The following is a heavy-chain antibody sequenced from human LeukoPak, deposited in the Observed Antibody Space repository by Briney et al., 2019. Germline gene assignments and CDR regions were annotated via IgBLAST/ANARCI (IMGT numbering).Heavy chain of an antibody. CDR1: GFTFSSYA. D-gene: IGHD2-15*01. CDR2: ISGSGGST. V-gene: IGHV3-23*01. CDR3: AREGYCSGGSCYSGYFDY. Sequence: GGSLRLSCAASGFTFSSYAMSWVRQAPGKGLEWVSAISGSGGSTYYADSVKGRFTISRDNSKNTLYLQMNSLRAEDTAVYYCAREGYCSGGSCYSGYFDYWGQGTLVTVSS. J-gene: IGHJ4*02.